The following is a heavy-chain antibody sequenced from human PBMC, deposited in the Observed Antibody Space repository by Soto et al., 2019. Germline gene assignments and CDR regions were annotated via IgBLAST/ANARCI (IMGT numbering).Heavy chain of an antibody. D-gene: IGHD6-19*01. Sequence: VQLVESGGGVVQPGRSLRLSCAASGFTFSDYAMHWVRQAPGKGLEWVAVVSHDGRNTHYAESVKGRFTISRDSPKNTVSLEMTSPRAEDTAVNYCAKGGRQWLVTSDFNYWGQGAMVTVSS. CDR1: GFTFSDYA. CDR3: AKGGRQWLVTSDFNY. CDR2: VSHDGRNT. V-gene: IGHV3-30*18. J-gene: IGHJ4*02.